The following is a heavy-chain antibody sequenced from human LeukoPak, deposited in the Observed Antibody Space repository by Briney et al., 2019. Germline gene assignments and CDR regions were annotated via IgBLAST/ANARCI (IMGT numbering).Heavy chain of an antibody. Sequence: ASVKVSCKASGGTFSNYAISWVRQAPGQGLEWMGGIIPIFGTANYAQKFQGRVTITADESTSTAYMELSSLRSEDTAVYYCARARADYDSYYYYHYGMDVWGQGTTVTVSS. CDR1: GGTFSNYA. CDR3: ARARADYDSYYYYHYGMDV. CDR2: IIPIFGTA. J-gene: IGHJ6*02. V-gene: IGHV1-69*13. D-gene: IGHD5-12*01.